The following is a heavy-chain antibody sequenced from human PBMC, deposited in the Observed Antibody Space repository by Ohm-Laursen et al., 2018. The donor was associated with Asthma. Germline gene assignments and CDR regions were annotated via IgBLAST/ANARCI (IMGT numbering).Heavy chain of an antibody. V-gene: IGHV1-69*01. CDR1: GGTFSSYG. CDR2: IIPIFGTA. D-gene: IGHD4-17*01. Sequence: SSVKVSCKASGGTFSSYGISWVRQAPGQGLEWMGGIIPIFGTANYAQKFQGRVTITADESTSTAYMELSSLRSKDTAVYYCARDLSLSDYAGWFDPWGQGTLVTVSS. CDR3: ARDLSLSDYAGWFDP. J-gene: IGHJ5*02.